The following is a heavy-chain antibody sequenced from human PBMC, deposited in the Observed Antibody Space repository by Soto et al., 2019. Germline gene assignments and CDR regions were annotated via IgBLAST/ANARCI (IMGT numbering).Heavy chain of an antibody. D-gene: IGHD2-15*01. CDR3: AKDDSRLGDVVVVASFYYYYYGMDV. CDR1: GFTFSSYA. Sequence: GGSLRLSCAASGFTFSSYAMSWVRQAPGKGLEWVSAISGSGGSTYYADSVKGRFTISRDNSKNTLYLQMNSLRAEDTAVYYCAKDDSRLGDVVVVASFYYYYYGMDVWGQGTTVTVSS. CDR2: ISGSGGST. J-gene: IGHJ6*02. V-gene: IGHV3-23*01.